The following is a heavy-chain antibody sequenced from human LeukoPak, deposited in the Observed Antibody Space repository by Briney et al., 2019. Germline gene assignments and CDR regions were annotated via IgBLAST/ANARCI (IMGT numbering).Heavy chain of an antibody. J-gene: IGHJ4*02. CDR2: IHRSGSP. CDR3: AREILGGFNPGAY. D-gene: IGHD1-14*01. CDR1: LDSTTSNF. V-gene: IGHV4-4*02. Sequence: SETLSLTCTVSLDSTTSNFWSWVRQPPGKGLEWIGEIHRSGSPNYNPSLQSRVTISIYRSRNQIVLELSSVTAADTAVYYCAREILGGFNPGAYWGQGILVTVSS.